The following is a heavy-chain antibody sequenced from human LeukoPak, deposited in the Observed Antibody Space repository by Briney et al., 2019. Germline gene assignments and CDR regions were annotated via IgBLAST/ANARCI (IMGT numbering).Heavy chain of an antibody. CDR3: ARGVNAAGSN. Sequence: GGSLRLSCTASGFAFFNHWMHWVRQAPGKGLVWVSRIDGDGSTTDYADSVKGRATISRDNAKNTLYLQMNRLRADDTAVYYCARGVNAAGSNWGQGALVTVSS. D-gene: IGHD2-15*01. V-gene: IGHV3-74*01. J-gene: IGHJ4*02. CDR2: IDGDGSTT. CDR1: GFAFFNHW.